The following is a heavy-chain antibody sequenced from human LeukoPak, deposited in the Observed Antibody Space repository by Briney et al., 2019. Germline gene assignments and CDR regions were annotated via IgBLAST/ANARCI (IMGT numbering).Heavy chain of an antibody. Sequence: GGSLRLSCAASGFTFSSYGMHWVRQAPGKGLEWVTVISYDGSNKYYADSVKGRFTISRDNSKNTLYLQMNSLRAEDTAVYYCAREVDTAMVNYFDYWGQGTLVTVSS. D-gene: IGHD5-18*01. J-gene: IGHJ4*02. V-gene: IGHV3-30*03. CDR1: GFTFSSYG. CDR2: ISYDGSNK. CDR3: AREVDTAMVNYFDY.